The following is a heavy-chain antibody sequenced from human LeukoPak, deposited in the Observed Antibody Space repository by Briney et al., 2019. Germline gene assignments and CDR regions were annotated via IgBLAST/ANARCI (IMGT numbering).Heavy chain of an antibody. V-gene: IGHV1-69*05. CDR2: IIPIFGTA. D-gene: IGHD2-15*01. J-gene: IGHJ4*02. CDR3: ATEDVVVVAATLDY. CDR1: GGTFSSHA. Sequence: SVKVSCKASGGTFSSHAISWVRQAPGQGLEWMGRIIPIFGTANYAQKSQGRVTITTDESTSTAYMELSSLRSEDTAVYYCATEDVVVVAATLDYWGQGTLVTVSS.